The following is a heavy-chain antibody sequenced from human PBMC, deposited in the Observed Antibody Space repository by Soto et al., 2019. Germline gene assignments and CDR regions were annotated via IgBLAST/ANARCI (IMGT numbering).Heavy chain of an antibody. CDR3: AVGTPHDY. J-gene: IGHJ4*02. CDR2: ISYDGSNK. CDR1: GFTFSSYA. Sequence: GGSLRLSCAASGFTFSSYAMHWVRQAPGKGLEWVAVISYDGSNKYYADSVKGRFTISRDNSKNTLYLQMNSLRAEDTAVYYCAVGTPHDYWGQGTLVTVSS. V-gene: IGHV3-30-3*01. D-gene: IGHD1-1*01.